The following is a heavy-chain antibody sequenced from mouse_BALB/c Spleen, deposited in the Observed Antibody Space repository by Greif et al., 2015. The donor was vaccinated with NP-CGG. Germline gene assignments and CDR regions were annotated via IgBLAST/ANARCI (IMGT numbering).Heavy chain of an antibody. V-gene: IGHV7-3*02. J-gene: IGHJ2*01. CDR1: GFTFTDYY. Sequence: EVQLQQSGGGLVQPGGSLRLSCATSGFTFTDYYMSWVRQPPGKALEWLGFIRNKANGYTTEYSASVKGRSTISRDNSQSILYLQMNTLRAEDSATYYCARDVGFDYWGQGTTLTVSS. CDR2: IRNKANGYTT. CDR3: ARDVGFDY. D-gene: IGHD4-1*01.